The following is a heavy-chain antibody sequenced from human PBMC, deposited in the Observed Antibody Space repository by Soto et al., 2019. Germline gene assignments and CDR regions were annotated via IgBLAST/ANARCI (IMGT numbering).Heavy chain of an antibody. V-gene: IGHV1-3*01. CDR2: INAGNGNT. CDR1: GYTFTIYA. CDR3: AREGYCSSTSCYEGLNWFDP. D-gene: IGHD2-2*01. J-gene: IGHJ5*02. Sequence: ASVKVSCKASGYTFTIYAMHWVRQAPGQRLEWMGWINAGNGNTKYSQKFQGRVTITRDTSASTAYMELSSLRSEDTAVYYCAREGYCSSTSCYEGLNWFDPWGQGTLVTVSS.